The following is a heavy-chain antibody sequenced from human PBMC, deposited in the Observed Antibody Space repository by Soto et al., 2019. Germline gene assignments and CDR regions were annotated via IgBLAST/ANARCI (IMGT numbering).Heavy chain of an antibody. Sequence: GGSLRLSCAASGFSVSSNYMSWFRQAPGEGLEWVAIIYINGSTDYADSVQGRFSVSRDIYKNTLFLQMNNLRAEDTAVYFCSGDPSGYDEGDWYHGVDVWGQGTTVTVSS. J-gene: IGHJ6*02. V-gene: IGHV3-53*01. D-gene: IGHD5-12*01. CDR1: GFSVSSNY. CDR3: SGDPSGYDEGDWYHGVDV. CDR2: IYINGST.